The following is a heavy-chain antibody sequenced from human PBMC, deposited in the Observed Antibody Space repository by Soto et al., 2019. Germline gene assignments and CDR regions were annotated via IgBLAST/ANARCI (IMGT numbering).Heavy chain of an antibody. CDR2: IYHSGST. J-gene: IGHJ4*02. Sequence: PSETLSLTCAVSGGSISSSNWWSWVRQPPGKGLEWIGEIYHSGSTNYNPSLKSRVTISVDKSKNQFSLKLSSVTAADTAVYYCAKDRLSSGWSDYWGQGTLVTVSS. V-gene: IGHV4-4*02. CDR1: GGSISSSNW. CDR3: AKDRLSSGWSDY. D-gene: IGHD6-19*01.